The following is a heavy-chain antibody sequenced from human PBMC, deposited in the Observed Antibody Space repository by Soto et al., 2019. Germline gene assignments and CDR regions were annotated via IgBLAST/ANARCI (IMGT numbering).Heavy chain of an antibody. CDR1: GVPVSSNY. CDR2: IYSGGTT. Sequence: PGGSLRLSCAASGVPVSSNYMSWVRQAPGKGLEWVSVIYSGGTTSSAASVKGRFTISRDDSKNTAYLQMNSLKTEDTALYYCSSTWGRVATNAEATRTYDYWGQGTLVTVSS. V-gene: IGHV3-66*01. CDR3: SSTWGRVATNAEATRTYDY. D-gene: IGHD5-12*01. J-gene: IGHJ4*02.